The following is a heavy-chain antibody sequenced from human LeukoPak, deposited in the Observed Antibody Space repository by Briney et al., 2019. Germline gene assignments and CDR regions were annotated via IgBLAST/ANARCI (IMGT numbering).Heavy chain of an antibody. J-gene: IGHJ6*02. CDR2: TYFRSKWYN. V-gene: IGHV6-1*01. CDR1: GDSVSSNSAA. Sequence: SQTLSLTCAISGDSVSSNSAAWSWIGRSPSRGLEWLGRTYFRSKWYNDYAVSVQSRITIKADTSKNQFSLQLNSVTPEDTAVYYCAKGYYGMDVWGQGTTVTVSS. CDR3: AKGYYGMDV.